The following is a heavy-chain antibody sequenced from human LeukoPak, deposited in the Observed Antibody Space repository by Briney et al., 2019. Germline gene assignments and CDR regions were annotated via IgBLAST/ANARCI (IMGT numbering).Heavy chain of an antibody. CDR3: ARDRNPLGYYDSSGYAGDAFDI. V-gene: IGHV3-74*01. J-gene: IGHJ3*02. CDR2: INSDGINT. CDR1: GFTFSNYW. Sequence: GGSLRLSCAASGFTFSNYWMHWVRQAPGKGLVWVSRINSDGINTSYADSVKGRFTISRDNAKNSLYLQMNSLRAEDTALYHCARDRNPLGYYDSSGYAGDAFDIWGQGTMVTVSS. D-gene: IGHD3-22*01.